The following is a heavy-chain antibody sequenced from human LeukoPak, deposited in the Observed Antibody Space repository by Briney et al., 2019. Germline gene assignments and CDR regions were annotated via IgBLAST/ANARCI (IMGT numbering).Heavy chain of an antibody. Sequence: PSETLSLTCAVYGGSFSGYYWSWIRQPPGKGLEWIGEINHSGSTNYNPSLKSRVTISVDTSKNQFSLKLSSVTAADTAVYYCARGLRGRYDILTGRKGGLDYWGQGTLVTVSS. D-gene: IGHD3-9*01. V-gene: IGHV4-34*01. J-gene: IGHJ4*02. CDR1: GGSFSGYY. CDR3: ARGLRGRYDILTGRKGGLDY. CDR2: INHSGST.